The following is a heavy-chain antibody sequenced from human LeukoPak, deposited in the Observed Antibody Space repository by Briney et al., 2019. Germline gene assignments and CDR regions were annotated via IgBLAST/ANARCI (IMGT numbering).Heavy chain of an antibody. J-gene: IGHJ4*02. CDR2: TYYRSKWYN. V-gene: IGHV6-1*01. D-gene: IGHD1-7*01. CDR3: GGDEYTRNSIDY. CDR1: GDSVSNNSAA. Sequence: SQTLSLTCAISGDSVSNNSAAWNWIRQSPSRGLEWLGRTYYRSKWYNDYAVSAKSRITINPDTAKNQFSLQLNSVTPEDTAVYYCGGDEYTRNSIDYWGQGTLVTVSS.